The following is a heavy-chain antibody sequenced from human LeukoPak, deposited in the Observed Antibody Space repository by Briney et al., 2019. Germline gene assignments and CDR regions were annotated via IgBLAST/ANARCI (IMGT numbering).Heavy chain of an antibody. Sequence: GGSLRLSCAASGFTFSSYAMSWVRQAPGKGPEWVSGIDNSGDRTFYADSVKGRFTISRDNSKNTLYLQMNSLRVEDTALYYCAKGGVWGQGIAVTVSS. CDR2: IDNSGDRT. CDR1: GFTFSSYA. CDR3: AKGGV. V-gene: IGHV3-23*01. J-gene: IGHJ6*02.